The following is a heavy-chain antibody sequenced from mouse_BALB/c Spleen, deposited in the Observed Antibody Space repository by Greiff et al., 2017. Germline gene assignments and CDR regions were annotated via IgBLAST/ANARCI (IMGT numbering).Heavy chain of an antibody. V-gene: IGHV1-82*01. CDR2: IYPGDGDT. D-gene: IGHD1-1*01. Sequence: QVQLQQSGPELVKPGASVKISCKASGYAFSSSWMNWVKQRPGQGLEWIGRIYPGDGDTNYNGKFKGKATLTADKSSSTAYMQLSSLTSVDSAVYFYARSRYCGSRYYAMDYWGQGTSVTVSS. CDR3: ARSRYCGSRYYAMDY. J-gene: IGHJ4*01. CDR1: GYAFSSSW.